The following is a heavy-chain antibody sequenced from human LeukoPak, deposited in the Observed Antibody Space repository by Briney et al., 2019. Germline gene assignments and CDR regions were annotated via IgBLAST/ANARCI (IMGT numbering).Heavy chain of an antibody. Sequence: GGSLRLSCAASGLTFSSYGMHWVRQAPGKGLEWVAVISYDGSNKYYADSVKGRFTISRDNSKNTLYLQMNSLRAEDTAVYYCAKARSMIVVGPYDYWGQGTLVTVSS. CDR1: GLTFSSYG. J-gene: IGHJ4*02. CDR2: ISYDGSNK. CDR3: AKARSMIVVGPYDY. D-gene: IGHD3-22*01. V-gene: IGHV3-30*18.